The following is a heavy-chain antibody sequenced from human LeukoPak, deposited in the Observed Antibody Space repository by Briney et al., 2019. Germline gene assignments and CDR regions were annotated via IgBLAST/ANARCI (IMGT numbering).Heavy chain of an antibody. D-gene: IGHD6-13*01. V-gene: IGHV3-33*01. CDR2: IWYDGSNK. Sequence: PGRSLRLSCAASGFTFSSYGMHWVRQAPGKGLEWVAVIWYDGSNKYYADSVKGRFTISRDNSKNTLYLQMNSLRAEDTAVYYCARAAGYSSSWYTDYWGQGTLVTVSS. CDR1: GFTFSSYG. CDR3: ARAAGYSSSWYTDY. J-gene: IGHJ4*02.